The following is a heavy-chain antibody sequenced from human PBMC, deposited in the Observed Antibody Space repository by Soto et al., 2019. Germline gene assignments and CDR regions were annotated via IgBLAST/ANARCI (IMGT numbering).Heavy chain of an antibody. J-gene: IGHJ4*02. CDR3: ARSNGDYGDY. CDR2: IYYSGST. V-gene: IGHV4-59*01. CDR1: GDSISSYY. D-gene: IGHD4-17*01. Sequence: SETLSLTCTVSGDSISSYYWSWIRQPPGKGLEWIGYIYYSGSTNYNPSLKSRVTISVDTSKNQFSLKLSSVTAADTAVYYCARSNGDYGDYCSQGTLVTVSS.